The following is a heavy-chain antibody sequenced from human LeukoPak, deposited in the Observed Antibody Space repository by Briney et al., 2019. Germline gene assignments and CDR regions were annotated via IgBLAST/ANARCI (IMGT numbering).Heavy chain of an antibody. Sequence: PSETLSLTCNVSGGSITTYYWSWIRQPPGRGMEWIGDIYYSGGTNYNAPLKSRVTISVDMSKSQCSLDLSSVAPSATAVYLCARDRGGTTSSNSYFGDWGQGTLVTVSS. CDR2: IYYSGGT. D-gene: IGHD1-1*01. V-gene: IGHV4-59*12. CDR1: GGSITTYY. J-gene: IGHJ4*02. CDR3: ARDRGGTTSSNSYFGD.